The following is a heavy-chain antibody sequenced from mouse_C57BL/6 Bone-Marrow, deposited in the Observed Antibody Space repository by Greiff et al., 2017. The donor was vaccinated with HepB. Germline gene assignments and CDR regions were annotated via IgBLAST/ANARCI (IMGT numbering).Heavy chain of an antibody. CDR1: GYSITSGYY. D-gene: IGHD1-1*01. V-gene: IGHV3-6*01. CDR2: LSYDGSN. J-gene: IGHJ4*01. CDR3: ARDRYYGSPNYYAMDY. Sequence: EVKLQESGPGLVKPSQSLSLTCSVTGYSITSGYYWNWIRQFPGNKLEWMGYLSYDGSNNYNPSLKNRISITRDTSKNQFFLKLNSVTTEDTATYYCARDRYYGSPNYYAMDYWGQGTSVTVSS.